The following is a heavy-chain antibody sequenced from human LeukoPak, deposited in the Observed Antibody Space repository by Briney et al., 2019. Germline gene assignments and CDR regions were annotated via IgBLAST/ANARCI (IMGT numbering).Heavy chain of an antibody. CDR1: GFTFSSYA. CDR3: ARAGGFTMIRGAVNNWFDP. J-gene: IGHJ5*02. V-gene: IGHV3-23*01. Sequence: GGSLRLSCAASGFTFSSYAMSWVRQAPGKGLEWVSGISGSGGRTYYADSVKGRFTISRDNSKNTLYLQMNSLRAEDTAVYYCARAGGFTMIRGAVNNWFDPWGQGTLVTVSS. D-gene: IGHD3-10*01. CDR2: ISGSGGRT.